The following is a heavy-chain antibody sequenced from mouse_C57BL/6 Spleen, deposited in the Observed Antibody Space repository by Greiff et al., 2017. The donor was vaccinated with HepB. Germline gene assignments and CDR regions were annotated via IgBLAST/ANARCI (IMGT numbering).Heavy chain of an antibody. CDR1: GYTFTSHW. Sequence: VKLQESGPELVRPGASVKISCKAPGYTFTSHWMQWVRQRPGQGLEWIGEIFPGSGSTYYNEKFKGKVTLTVDTSSSTAYMQLSSLKSEDSAVYFCARRQDYGGRTWFAYWGQGTLVTVSA. V-gene: IGHV1-56*01. J-gene: IGHJ3*01. CDR2: IFPGSGST. D-gene: IGHD2-4*01. CDR3: ARRQDYGGRTWFAY.